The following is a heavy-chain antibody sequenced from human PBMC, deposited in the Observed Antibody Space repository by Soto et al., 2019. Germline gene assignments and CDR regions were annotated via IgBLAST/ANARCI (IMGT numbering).Heavy chain of an antibody. CDR1: GFTFSSYP. V-gene: IGHV3-30-3*01. J-gene: IGHJ4*02. CDR2: ISYDGSNK. CDR3: AREPGYSSGYFDY. D-gene: IGHD6-19*01. Sequence: QVQLVESGGGVVQPGRSLRLSCAASGFTFSSYPMHWVRQAPGKGLEWVAVISYDGSNKYYADSVKGRFTISRDSSKNTLYLQMNSLRAEDTAVYYCAREPGYSSGYFDYWGQGTLVTVSS.